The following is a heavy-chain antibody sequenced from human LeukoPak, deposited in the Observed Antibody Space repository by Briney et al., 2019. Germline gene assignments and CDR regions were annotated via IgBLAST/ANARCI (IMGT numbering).Heavy chain of an antibody. Sequence: SETLSLTCTVSGASISGSGYYWGWIRQPPGKGLEWIGSIDSSGSTYYNASLQRRGTISIETSKNQISLRLNSVTAADTAVYYCASRVRDYYYYYMDVWGKGTTVTISS. V-gene: IGHV4-39*01. J-gene: IGHJ6*03. CDR2: IDSSGST. CDR1: GASISGSGYY. CDR3: ASRVRDYYYYYMDV. D-gene: IGHD3-10*01.